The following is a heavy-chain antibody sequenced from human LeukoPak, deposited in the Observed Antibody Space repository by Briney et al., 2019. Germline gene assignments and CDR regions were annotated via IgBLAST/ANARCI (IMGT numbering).Heavy chain of an antibody. Sequence: ASVKVSCKASGYTFTSYYLYWVRQAPGQGLEWMGIINPSGGSTSYAQKFQGRVTMTRDTSTSTVYMELSSLRSEDTAVYYCAREEYYYGSGSYYNGRSGFDYWGQGTLVTVSS. CDR2: INPSGGST. J-gene: IGHJ4*02. V-gene: IGHV1-46*01. D-gene: IGHD3-10*01. CDR3: AREEYYYGSGSYYNGRSGFDY. CDR1: GYTFTSYY.